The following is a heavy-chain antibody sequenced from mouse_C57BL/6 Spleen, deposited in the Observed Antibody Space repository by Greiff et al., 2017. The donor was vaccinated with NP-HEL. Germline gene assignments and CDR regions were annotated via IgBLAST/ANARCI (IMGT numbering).Heavy chain of an antibody. Sequence: EVQLVESGGGLVKPGGSLKLSCAASGFTFSDYGMHWVRQAPEKGLEWVAYISSGSSTIYYADTVKGRFTISRDNAKNTLFLQMTRLRSEDTAMYYCARGDYGNYFPWFAYWGQGTLVTVSA. V-gene: IGHV5-17*01. D-gene: IGHD2-1*01. J-gene: IGHJ3*01. CDR2: ISSGSSTI. CDR1: GFTFSDYG. CDR3: ARGDYGNYFPWFAY.